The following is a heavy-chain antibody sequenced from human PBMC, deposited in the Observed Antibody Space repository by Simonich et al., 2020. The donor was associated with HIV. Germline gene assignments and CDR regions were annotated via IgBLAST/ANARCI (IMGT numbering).Heavy chain of an antibody. CDR2: IRPYGSNT. CDR3: ARGNPWFDY. CDR1: GYSFISSG. V-gene: IGHV1-18*01. J-gene: IGHJ4*02. Sequence: QVQMVQSGAEVKKPGASVKVACKASGYSFISSGISWVRQAPGQGLEWMGWIRPYGSNTNYSQKLQGRVTMTTDTSTSTAYMELRSLRSDDTAVYYCARGNPWFDYWGQGTLVTVSS. D-gene: IGHD1-1*01.